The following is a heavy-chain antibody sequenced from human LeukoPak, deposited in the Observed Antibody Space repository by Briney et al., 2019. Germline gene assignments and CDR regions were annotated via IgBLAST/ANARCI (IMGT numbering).Heavy chain of an antibody. CDR1: GYTFTSYY. J-gene: IGHJ3*02. V-gene: IGHV1-46*01. CDR3: ARDLGSTSGDYYDSSGYLFDI. CDR2: INPSGGST. D-gene: IGHD3-22*01. Sequence: GASVKVSCKASGYTFTSYYMHWVRQAPGQGLEWMGIINPSGGSTSYAQKFQGRVTMTRDMSTSTVYMELSSLRSEDTAVYYCARDLGSTSGDYYDSSGYLFDIWGQGAMVTVSS.